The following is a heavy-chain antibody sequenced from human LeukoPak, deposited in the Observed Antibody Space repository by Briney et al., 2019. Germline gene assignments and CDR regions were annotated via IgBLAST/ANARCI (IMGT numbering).Heavy chain of an antibody. D-gene: IGHD3-16*01. Sequence: GGSLRLSCVASGFTFSRYWMHWVRQAPGKGLVWVSRINSDGRSTNYADSVKGRFSISRDNAENTLYLQMNSLRVEDTAVYYCARDLYGIYYMDVWGKGTTVTISS. J-gene: IGHJ6*03. V-gene: IGHV3-74*01. CDR1: GFTFSRYW. CDR3: ARDLYGIYYMDV. CDR2: INSDGRST.